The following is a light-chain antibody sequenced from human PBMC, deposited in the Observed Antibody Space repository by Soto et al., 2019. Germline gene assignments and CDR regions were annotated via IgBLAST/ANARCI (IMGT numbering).Light chain of an antibody. J-gene: IGLJ1*01. V-gene: IGLV2-14*01. Sequence: QSALTQPASVSGSPGQSITISCTGTSSDIGTYNRVSWYQQNPGKAPKLLIYEVSNRPLGVSNRFSGSKSGHTASLTISGLQAKDETDYYCCSFTTISTYVFGTGTKVTVL. CDR2: EVS. CDR3: CSFTTISTYV. CDR1: SSDIGTYNR.